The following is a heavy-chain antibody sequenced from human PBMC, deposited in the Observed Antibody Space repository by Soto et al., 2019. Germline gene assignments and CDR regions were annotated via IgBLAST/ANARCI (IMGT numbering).Heavy chain of an antibody. CDR3: ASQLGRTGTSEHYYGMDV. J-gene: IGHJ6*02. CDR2: IIPIFGTA. Sequence: QVQLVQSGAEVKKPGSSVKVSCKASGGTFSSYAISWVRQAPGQGLEWMGGIIPIFGTANYAQKFQGRVTTSAAQSSSTAYMELSSLRSEATAVYYGASQLGRTGTSEHYYGMDVWGQGTTVTVSS. V-gene: IGHV1-69*12. D-gene: IGHD1-1*01. CDR1: GGTFSSYA.